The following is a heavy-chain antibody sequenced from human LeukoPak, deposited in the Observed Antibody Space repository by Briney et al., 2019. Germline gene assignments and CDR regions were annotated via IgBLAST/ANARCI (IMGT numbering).Heavy chain of an antibody. CDR1: GFSFTSYA. Sequence: GGSLRLSCAASGFSFTSYAMSWVRQAPGKGLDWVSGISGSGTTIYYADSAKGRFTISRDNSKNTLYLQMSSLRAEDTAVYYCAKEINHQWLVPLDAFDIWGQGTMVTVSS. D-gene: IGHD6-19*01. CDR2: ISGSGTTI. V-gene: IGHV3-23*01. J-gene: IGHJ3*02. CDR3: AKEINHQWLVPLDAFDI.